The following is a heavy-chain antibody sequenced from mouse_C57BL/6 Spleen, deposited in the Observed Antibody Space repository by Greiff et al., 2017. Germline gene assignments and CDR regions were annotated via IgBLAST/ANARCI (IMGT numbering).Heavy chain of an antibody. J-gene: IGHJ1*03. D-gene: IGHD1-1*01. CDR2: IYPGDGDT. CDR3: ARQGSSYGYVDG. Sequence: QVQLKQSGAELVKPGASVKISCKASGYAFSSYWMHWVKQRPGKGLEWIGQIYPGDGDTNYNGKFKGKATLTADKSSSTAYMQLSSLTSEDSAVYFCARQGSSYGYVDGWGTGTTVTGSS. V-gene: IGHV1-80*01. CDR1: GYAFSSYW.